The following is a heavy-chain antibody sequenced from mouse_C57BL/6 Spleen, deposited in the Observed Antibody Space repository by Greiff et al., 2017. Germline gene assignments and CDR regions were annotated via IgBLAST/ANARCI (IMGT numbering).Heavy chain of an antibody. CDR3: TRYSNYYGSLDY. J-gene: IGHJ2*01. D-gene: IGHD1-1*01. Sequence: QVQLQQSGAELVRPGASVTLSCKASGYTFTNYEMHWVKQTPVHGLEWIGAIDPETGGTAYNQKFKGKAILTADKSSSTAYMELRSLTSEDSAVYYCTRYSNYYGSLDYWGQGTTLTVSS. V-gene: IGHV1-15*01. CDR2: IDPETGGT. CDR1: GYTFTNYE.